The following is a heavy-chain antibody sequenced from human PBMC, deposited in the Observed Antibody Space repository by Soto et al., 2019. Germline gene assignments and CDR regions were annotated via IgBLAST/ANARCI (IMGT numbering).Heavy chain of an antibody. J-gene: IGHJ3*02. V-gene: IGHV3-23*01. CDR3: AGRVIGSSRAFDI. CDR2: ISDGGDLT. Sequence: GGSLRLSCAASGFAFSSHPMSWVRQAPEKGLEWVAGISDGGDLTYNADSVRGRFTISRDNSRNTLYLQMNSLRAEDTAVYYCAGRVIGSSRAFDIWGQGTMVTVSS. D-gene: IGHD3-10*01. CDR1: GFAFSSHP.